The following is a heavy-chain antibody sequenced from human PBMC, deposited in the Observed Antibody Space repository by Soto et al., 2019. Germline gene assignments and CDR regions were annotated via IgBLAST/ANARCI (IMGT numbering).Heavy chain of an antibody. J-gene: IGHJ4*02. CDR2: ISGSGGST. D-gene: IGHD5-18*01. CDR3: AAEEDRYSYGSYFDY. CDR1: GFTFSSYA. V-gene: IGHV3-23*01. Sequence: PGGSLRLSCAASGFTFSSYAMSWVRQAPGKGLEWVSAISGSGGSTYYADSVKGRFTISRDNSKNTLYLQMYSLRAEDTAVYYCAAEEDRYSYGSYFDYWGQGTLVTVSS.